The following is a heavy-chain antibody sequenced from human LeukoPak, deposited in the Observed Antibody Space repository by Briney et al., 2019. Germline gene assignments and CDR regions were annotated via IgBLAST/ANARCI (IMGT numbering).Heavy chain of an antibody. D-gene: IGHD3-22*01. J-gene: IGHJ4*02. CDR1: NGSISSGGYY. V-gene: IGHV4-31*03. CDR2: IYYSGST. CDR3: ARALSSGYSPIDY. Sequence: SETLSLTCTVSNGSISSGGYYWSWIRQHPGKGLEWIGYIYYSGSTSYNPSLKSRVTISIDTSKTQFSLKLSSVTAADTAVYYCARALSSGYSPIDYWGQGTLVTVSS.